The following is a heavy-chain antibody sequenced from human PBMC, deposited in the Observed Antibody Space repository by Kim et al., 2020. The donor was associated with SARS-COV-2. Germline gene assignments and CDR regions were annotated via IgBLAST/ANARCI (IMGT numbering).Heavy chain of an antibody. Sequence: GGSLRLSCAASGLTVSSNYMSWVRQAPGKGLEWVSVIYSGGSTYYADSVKGGLTISRDNTKNTLYLQINSRRAEDTAVYYCGRRGDGGAYWDYWGQGTLVTVSS. D-gene: IGHD2-21*01. CDR2: IYSGGST. J-gene: IGHJ4*02. V-gene: IGHV3-53*01. CDR3: GRRGDGGAYWDY. CDR1: GLTVSSNY.